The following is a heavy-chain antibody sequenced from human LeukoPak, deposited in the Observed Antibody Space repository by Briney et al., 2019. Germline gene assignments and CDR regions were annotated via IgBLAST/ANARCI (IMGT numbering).Heavy chain of an antibody. D-gene: IGHD5-12*01. Sequence: SETLSLTCTVSGGSVGSGIYYWSWVRQPPGKGLEWIGYIYYSGSTNYNPSLKSRVTIPVDTSKNQFSLKLSSVTAADTAVYYCARDVASTFDYWGQGTLVTVSS. CDR2: IYYSGST. V-gene: IGHV4-61*01. CDR1: GGSVGSGIYY. J-gene: IGHJ4*02. CDR3: ARDVASTFDY.